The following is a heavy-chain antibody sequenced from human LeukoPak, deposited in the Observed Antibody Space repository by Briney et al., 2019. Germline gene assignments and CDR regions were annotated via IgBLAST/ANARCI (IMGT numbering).Heavy chain of an antibody. D-gene: IGHD3-10*02. V-gene: IGHV3-30*04. J-gene: IGHJ6*04. CDR2: ISYDGSNK. CDR3: AELGITMIGGV. Sequence: PGGSLRLSCAASGFTFNIYAMHWVRQAPGKGLEWVAVISYDGSNKYYADSVKGRFTISRDNSKNTLYLQMNSLRAEDTAVYYCAELGITMIGGVWGKGTTVTISS. CDR1: GFTFNIYA.